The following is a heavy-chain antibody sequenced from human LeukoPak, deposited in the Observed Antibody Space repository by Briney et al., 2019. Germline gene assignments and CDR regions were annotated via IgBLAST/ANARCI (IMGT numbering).Heavy chain of an antibody. CDR3: ARRAGGDYDYVMDV. V-gene: IGHV4-61*05. CDR1: GGSISSSSYY. Sequence: SETLSLTCTVSGGSISSSSYYWGWIRQPPGKGLEWIGYISNSGSAYYNPSLKSRVTISVDTSKNQFSLKLNSVTAADTAVYYCARRAGGDYDYVMDVWGQGTTVTVSS. CDR2: ISNSGSA. J-gene: IGHJ6*02. D-gene: IGHD3-10*01.